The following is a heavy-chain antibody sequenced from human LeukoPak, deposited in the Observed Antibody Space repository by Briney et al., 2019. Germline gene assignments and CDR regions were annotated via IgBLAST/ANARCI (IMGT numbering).Heavy chain of an antibody. CDR1: GFTFSSYA. J-gene: IGHJ6*02. V-gene: IGHV3-23*01. CDR3: AKAPVTYYYDSSGHYRPDYYYGMDV. Sequence: PGGSLRLSCPASGFTFSSYAMSWVRQAPGKGLEWVSAISGSGGNTYYADSVKGRFTISRDNSKNTLYLQMNNLRAEDTAVYYCAKAPVTYYYDSSGHYRPDYYYGMDVWGQGTTVTVSS. D-gene: IGHD3-22*01. CDR2: ISGSGGNT.